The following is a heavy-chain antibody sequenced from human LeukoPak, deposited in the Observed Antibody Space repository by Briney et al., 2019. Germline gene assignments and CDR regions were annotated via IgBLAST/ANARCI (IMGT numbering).Heavy chain of an antibody. Sequence: GASVKVSCKTSGYSFTSYNLHWVRQAPGQRLEWMGLINPGGDNTDYAQNFQGRVTMTRDTSTSTVYMGLSSLRSEDTAVYYCARIRDGYNDAYDIWGQGTMVTVSS. CDR1: GYSFTSYN. CDR3: ARIRDGYNDAYDI. CDR2: INPGGDNT. D-gene: IGHD5-24*01. J-gene: IGHJ3*02. V-gene: IGHV1-46*01.